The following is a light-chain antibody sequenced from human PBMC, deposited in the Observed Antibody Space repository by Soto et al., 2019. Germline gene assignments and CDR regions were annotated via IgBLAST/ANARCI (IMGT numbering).Light chain of an antibody. CDR2: DAS. CDR1: QIVSSR. V-gene: IGKV1-5*01. J-gene: IGKJ1*01. Sequence: DIQMTQSPSTLSASVGDRVTITCRASQIVSSRLAWYQQKPGKAPKVLIYDASTLESGVPSRFSGSGSGTEFSLTISSLQPDDFATFYCQQYSSFSRTFGQGTKVDIK. CDR3: QQYSSFSRT.